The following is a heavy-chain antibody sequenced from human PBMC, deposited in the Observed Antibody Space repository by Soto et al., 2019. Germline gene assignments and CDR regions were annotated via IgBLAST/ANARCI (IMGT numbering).Heavy chain of an antibody. V-gene: IGHV4-59*01. CDR3: ANLRYFEWLLDY. CDR1: GGSISSYD. D-gene: IGHD3-9*01. Sequence: QVQLQESGPGLVKPSETLSLTCTVSGGSISSYDWSWIRQPPGKGLEWIGYIYNSGTTNYNPSLNSRVTMSVDTSKNQFSLNLSSVTAADTAVYYCANLRYFEWLLDYWGQGTLVTVSS. CDR2: IYNSGTT. J-gene: IGHJ4*02.